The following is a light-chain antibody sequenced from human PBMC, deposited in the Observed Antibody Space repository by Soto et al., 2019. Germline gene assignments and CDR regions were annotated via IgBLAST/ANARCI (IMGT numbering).Light chain of an antibody. V-gene: IGKV3-20*01. CDR3: HQYSSSPLT. CDR2: GAS. J-gene: IGKJ4*01. CDR1: QSVSSN. Sequence: ENVLTQSPGTLALSPGERATLSCRASQSVSSNLAWYQQKPGQAPRLLIYGASTRATGIPARFSGSGSGTDFTLNISRLEPEDFAVYYCHQYSSSPLTFGGGTKVDIK.